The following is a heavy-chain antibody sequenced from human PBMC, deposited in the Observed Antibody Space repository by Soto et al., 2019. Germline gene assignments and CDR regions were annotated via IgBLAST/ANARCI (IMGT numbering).Heavy chain of an antibody. Sequence: PSETLSLTCTVSGGSISSYYWSWIRQPPGKGLEWIGYIYYSGSTNYNPSLKSRVTISVDTSKNQFSLKLSSVTAADTAVYYCARFPNFWSGYGQVHDYYYMDVWGKGTTVTVSS. CDR1: GGSISSYY. CDR2: IYYSGST. D-gene: IGHD3-3*01. V-gene: IGHV4-59*01. J-gene: IGHJ6*03. CDR3: ARFPNFWSGYGQVHDYYYMDV.